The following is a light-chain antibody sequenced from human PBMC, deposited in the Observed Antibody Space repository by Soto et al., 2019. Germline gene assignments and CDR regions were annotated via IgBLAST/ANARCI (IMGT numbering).Light chain of an antibody. Sequence: EIVLTQSPATLSLSPGDRATLSCRASQSVSRSLTWYQQKPGQAPRLLIYDASTRATGIPPRFSGSGSGTDFTLTISSLEPEDFAVYYCQQYGNSPLTFGGGTRLEIK. J-gene: IGKJ5*01. CDR2: DAS. CDR1: QSVSRS. V-gene: IGKV3-11*01. CDR3: QQYGNSPLT.